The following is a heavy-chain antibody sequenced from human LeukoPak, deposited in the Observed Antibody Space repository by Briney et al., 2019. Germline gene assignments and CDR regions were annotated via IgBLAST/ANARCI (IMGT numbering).Heavy chain of an antibody. V-gene: IGHV3-21*01. CDR3: ARGRIAAAGRAGYYMDV. CDR1: GFTFSSYS. D-gene: IGHD6-13*01. J-gene: IGHJ6*03. Sequence: PGGSLRLSCAASGFTFSSYSMNWVRQAPGKGLEWVSSISSSSSYIYYADSVKGRFTISRDNAKNSLYLQMNSLRAEDTAVYYCARGRIAAAGRAGYYMDVWGKGTTVTVS. CDR2: ISSSSSYI.